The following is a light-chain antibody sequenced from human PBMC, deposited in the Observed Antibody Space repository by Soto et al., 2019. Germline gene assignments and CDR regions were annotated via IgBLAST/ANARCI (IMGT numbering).Light chain of an antibody. V-gene: IGLV2-14*01. Sequence: QSVLTQPASVSGSPGQSITISCTGTSSDVGGYNYVSRFQQHPDKAPTLVVYEVSNRPSGVSNRFSGSKSGNTASLTIFGLQAEDEADYYCTSYTNSGTLVFGGGTKVTVL. CDR1: SSDVGGYNY. CDR3: TSYTNSGTLV. J-gene: IGLJ3*02. CDR2: EVS.